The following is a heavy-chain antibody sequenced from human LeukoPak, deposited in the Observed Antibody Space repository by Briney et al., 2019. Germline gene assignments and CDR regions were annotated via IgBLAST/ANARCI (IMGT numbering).Heavy chain of an antibody. CDR3: AREAYYYDSGSSLYYYYGMDV. D-gene: IGHD3-10*01. V-gene: IGHV3-21*01. Sequence: GGSLRLSCATSGFTFSTYGMNWVRQAPGKGLEWVSFITTSGSYIYYADSVKGRFTISRDNAKNSLYLQMNSLRAEDTAVYYCAREAYYYDSGSSLYYYYGMDVWGQGTTVTVSS. J-gene: IGHJ6*02. CDR2: ITTSGSYI. CDR1: GFTFSTYG.